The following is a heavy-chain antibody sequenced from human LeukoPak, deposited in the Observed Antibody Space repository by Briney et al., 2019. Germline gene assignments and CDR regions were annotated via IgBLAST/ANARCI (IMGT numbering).Heavy chain of an antibody. CDR3: ARGAIAAAGTDY. J-gene: IGHJ4*02. Sequence: PGGSLRLSCAASGFPFSIYWMHWVRQAPGKGLVWVSRINSDGSSTNYADSVKGRFTISRDNAKNTLYLQMNSLRAEDTAVYYCARGAIAAAGTDYWGQGTLVTVSS. V-gene: IGHV3-74*01. D-gene: IGHD6-13*01. CDR1: GFPFSIYW. CDR2: INSDGSST.